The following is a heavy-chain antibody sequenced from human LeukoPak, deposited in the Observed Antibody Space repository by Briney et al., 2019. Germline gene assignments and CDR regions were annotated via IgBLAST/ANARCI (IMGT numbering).Heavy chain of an antibody. V-gene: IGHV1-18*01. J-gene: IGHJ4*02. Sequence: ASVKVSCRASGYTFSRYGFSWVRQAPGQGLEWLGWISAYSGNTNYGEKFQGRITMTTETSTSTAYMELRSLRSDDTAVYYCARDKYSSSSDFDYWGQGTLVTVSS. CDR1: GYTFSRYG. CDR2: ISAYSGNT. D-gene: IGHD6-6*01. CDR3: ARDKYSSSSDFDY.